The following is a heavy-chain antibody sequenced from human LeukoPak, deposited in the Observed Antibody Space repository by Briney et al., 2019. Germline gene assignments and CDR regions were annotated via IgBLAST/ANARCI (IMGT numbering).Heavy chain of an antibody. CDR3: ARGPFTVITFGGVRGY. CDR2: IKEDGSEK. V-gene: IGHV3-7*03. CDR1: TFTISGYW. D-gene: IGHD3-16*01. Sequence: GGSLRLSCAASTFTISGYWMSWVRQAPGKGLEWVANIKEDGSEKYYVDSVEGRFTISRDNAKNSLYLQMNSLRAEDTPVYYCARGPFTVITFGGVRGYWGQGTLVTVSS. J-gene: IGHJ4*02.